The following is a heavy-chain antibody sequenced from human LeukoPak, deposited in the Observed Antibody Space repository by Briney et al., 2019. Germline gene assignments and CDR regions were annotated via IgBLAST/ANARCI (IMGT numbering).Heavy chain of an antibody. CDR2: IYYSGST. CDR1: GGSISSGGYY. CDR3: ASNPVAGKVLVFDY. Sequence: SETLSLTCTVSGGSISSGGYYWSWIRQHPGKGLEWIGYIYYSGSTYYNPSLKSRVTISVDTSKNQFSLKLSSVTAADTAVYYCASNPVAGKVLVFDYWGQGTLVTVSS. J-gene: IGHJ4*02. V-gene: IGHV4-31*03. D-gene: IGHD6-19*01.